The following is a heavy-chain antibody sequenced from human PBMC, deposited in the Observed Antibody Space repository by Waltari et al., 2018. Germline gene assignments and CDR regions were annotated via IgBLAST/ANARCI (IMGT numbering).Heavy chain of an antibody. D-gene: IGHD3-22*01. V-gene: IGHV4-61*02. Sequence: QVQLQESGPGLVKPSQTLSLTCTVSGGSISSGSYYWSWIRQPAGKGLEWIGRSYTSGSTNYNPSLKSRVTISVDTSKNHFSLKLSSVPAADTAVYYCARGGHDSSGYYDYWGQGTLVTVSS. CDR1: GGSISSGSYY. CDR3: ARGGHDSSGYYDY. J-gene: IGHJ4*02. CDR2: SYTSGST.